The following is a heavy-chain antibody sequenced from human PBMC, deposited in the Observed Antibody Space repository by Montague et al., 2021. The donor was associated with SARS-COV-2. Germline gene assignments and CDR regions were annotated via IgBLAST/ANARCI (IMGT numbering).Heavy chain of an antibody. CDR2: IYDSGST. CDR3: ARQGDQLRLEYWFDP. CDR1: GGSISSSSYY. D-gene: IGHD2-2*01. V-gene: IGHV4-39*01. Sequence: SETLSLTCTVSGGSISSSSYYWGWLRQPPGKGLEWIGSIYDSGSTYSNPSLKSRVTISVDTSKNQFSLKLSSVTAAAAAVYYCARQGDQLRLEYWFDPWGQGTLVTVSS. J-gene: IGHJ5*02.